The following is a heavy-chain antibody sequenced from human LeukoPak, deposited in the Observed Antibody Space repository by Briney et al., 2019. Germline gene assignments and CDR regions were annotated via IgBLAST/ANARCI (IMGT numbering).Heavy chain of an antibody. D-gene: IGHD2-2*01. Sequence: PGGSLRLSCAAAGFTFSSYAMSWVRQAPGKGLEWVSTISGNAGSTYYADSVKGRFTISRDNSKNTLYLQMNSLRAEDTAVYYCAKDIVVVPAGGDYFDYWGQGTLVTVSS. V-gene: IGHV3-23*01. CDR3: AKDIVVVPAGGDYFDY. J-gene: IGHJ4*02. CDR1: GFTFSSYA. CDR2: ISGNAGST.